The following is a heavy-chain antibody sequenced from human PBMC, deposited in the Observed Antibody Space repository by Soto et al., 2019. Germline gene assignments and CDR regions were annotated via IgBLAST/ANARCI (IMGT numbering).Heavy chain of an antibody. CDR3: ARGCSGGTCFLFDI. CDR1: EFTFSSYA. Sequence: EAQLVESGGGLVQPGGSLRLSCAASEFTFSSYAMSWVRQAPGKGLEWVADISGSGGTTNYADSVKGRFTISRDNFKNTVYLEMNSLRDDDTAIYYCARGCSGGTCFLFDIWGQGTLVTVTS. V-gene: IGHV3-23*04. D-gene: IGHD2-15*01. CDR2: ISGSGGTT. J-gene: IGHJ5*02.